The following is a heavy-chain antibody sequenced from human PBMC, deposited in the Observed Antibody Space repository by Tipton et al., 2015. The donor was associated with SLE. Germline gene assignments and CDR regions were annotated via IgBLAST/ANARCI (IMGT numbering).Heavy chain of an antibody. J-gene: IGHJ6*02. V-gene: IGHV3-23*01. CDR1: GFSFSNSA. CDR3: ARGPSTRIALVYYGMDV. Sequence: SLRLSCSASGFSFSNSAMNWVRQAPGKGLEWVSGITRDGVTTWSADSVKGRFTISRDNAKNSLYLQMNSLRAEDTAVYYCARGPSTRIALVYYGMDVWGQGTTVTVSS. D-gene: IGHD6-13*01. CDR2: ITRDGVTT.